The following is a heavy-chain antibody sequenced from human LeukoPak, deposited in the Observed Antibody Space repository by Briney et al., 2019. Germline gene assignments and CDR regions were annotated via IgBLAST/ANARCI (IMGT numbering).Heavy chain of an antibody. CDR3: VRAMDV. CDR2: MKQDGSEK. CDR1: GFAFSSYW. V-gene: IGHV3-7*04. J-gene: IGHJ6*02. Sequence: PGGSLRLSCVASGFAFSSYWMSGIRQAPGKGLEWVANMKQDGSEKYYVDQVKGRFTISRDNAKNSVYLQMNSLRAEDTAVYYCVRAMDVWGQGTTVTVSS.